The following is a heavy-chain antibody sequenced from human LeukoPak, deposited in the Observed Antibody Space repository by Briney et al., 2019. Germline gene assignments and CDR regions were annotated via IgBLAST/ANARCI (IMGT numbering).Heavy chain of an antibody. D-gene: IGHD2-2*01. CDR1: GYTFTSYA. Sequence: GASVKVSCKASGYTFTSYAMNWVRQAPGQRLEWMGWINAGNGNTKYSQKFQGRVTITRDTSASTAYMELSSLRSEDTAVYYCAGSTPLGYCSSTCCDLGNYYGMDVWGQGTTVTVSS. CDR3: AGSTPLGYCSSTCCDLGNYYGMDV. V-gene: IGHV1-3*01. CDR2: INAGNGNT. J-gene: IGHJ6*02.